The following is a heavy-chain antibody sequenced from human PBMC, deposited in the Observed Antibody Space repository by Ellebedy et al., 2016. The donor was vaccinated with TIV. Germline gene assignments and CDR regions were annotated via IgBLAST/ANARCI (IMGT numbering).Heavy chain of an antibody. V-gene: IGHV3-66*01. D-gene: IGHD3-10*01. CDR3: ARETFNVVDLKLWGIFDI. CDR2: IGIDSTT. CDR1: ELTASSNY. J-gene: IGHJ3*02. Sequence: GGSLRLSCAASELTASSNYMSWVRQAPGKGLEWVSVIGIDSTTYYADSGKGRFTISRDKSKNTLYIEMNSLRAEDTAVYYCARETFNVVDLKLWGIFDIWGQGTVFAVSS.